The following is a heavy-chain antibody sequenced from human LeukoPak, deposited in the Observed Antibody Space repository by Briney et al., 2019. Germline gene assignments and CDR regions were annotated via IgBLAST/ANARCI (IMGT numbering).Heavy chain of an antibody. V-gene: IGHV3-23*01. CDR2: ISAGGSNT. CDR3: ANALSVPTWNRAPFDF. Sequence: PGGSLRLSCSASGFTFRNSAMTWVRQAPGKGLEWVSSISAGGSNTNHADSGKGRFTISRDNSKSTLYLQMNSLRVEDTAIYYCANALSVPTWNRAPFDFWGQGTLVTVSS. J-gene: IGHJ4*02. CDR1: GFTFRNSA. D-gene: IGHD1-1*01.